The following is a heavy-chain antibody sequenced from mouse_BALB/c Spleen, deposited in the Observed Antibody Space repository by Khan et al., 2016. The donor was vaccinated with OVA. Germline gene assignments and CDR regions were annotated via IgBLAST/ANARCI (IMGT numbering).Heavy chain of an antibody. CDR3: ARAYYRYDGYYAMDY. CDR1: GFSLSRYN. CDR2: IWGGGGT. Sequence: QVQLKESGPGLVAPSQSLSITCTVSGFSLSRYNIHWVRQPPGKGLEWLGMIWGGGGTDYNSTLKSRLSISKDNSKSQVFLNMNSLHNDEPAMYYCARAYYRYDGYYAMDYWGQGTSVTVSS. D-gene: IGHD2-14*01. V-gene: IGHV2-6-4*01. J-gene: IGHJ4*01.